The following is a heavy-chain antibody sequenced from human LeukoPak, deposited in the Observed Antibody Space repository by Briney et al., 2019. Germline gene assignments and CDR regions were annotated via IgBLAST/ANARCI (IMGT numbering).Heavy chain of an antibody. J-gene: IGHJ4*02. CDR2: INAGNGNT. Sequence: ASVKVSCKASGYTFTSYAMHWVRQAPGQRLEWMGWINAGNGNTKYSQKFQGRVTITRDTSASTAYMKLSSLRSEDTAVYYCARPSARLDYYDSSGLPFDYWGQGTLVTVSS. CDR1: GYTFTSYA. D-gene: IGHD3-22*01. CDR3: ARPSARLDYYDSSGLPFDY. V-gene: IGHV1-3*01.